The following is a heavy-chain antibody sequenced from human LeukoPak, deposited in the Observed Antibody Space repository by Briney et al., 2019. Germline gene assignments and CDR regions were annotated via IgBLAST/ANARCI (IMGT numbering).Heavy chain of an antibody. CDR3: ARGRINSYGYYGPAYYYYGMDV. J-gene: IGHJ6*02. CDR2: INHSGST. Sequence: SETLSLTCAVYGGSFSGYYWSWIRQPPGKGLEWIGEINHSGSTNYNPSLKSRVTISVDTSKNQFSLKLSSVTAADTAVYYCARGRINSYGYYGPAYYYYGMDVWGQGTTATVSS. V-gene: IGHV4-34*01. CDR1: GGSFSGYY. D-gene: IGHD5-18*01.